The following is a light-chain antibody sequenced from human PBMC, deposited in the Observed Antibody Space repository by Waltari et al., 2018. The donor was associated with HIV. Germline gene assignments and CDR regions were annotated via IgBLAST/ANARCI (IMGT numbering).Light chain of an antibody. CDR2: ENN. J-gene: IGLJ3*02. CDR3: GTWDRSLGGGV. V-gene: IGLV1-51*01. Sequence: QSVLTQPPSVSAAPGQKVTISCSGSSSNIGNDYVSWYQHVPGAAPKLVIYENNEGPAWIPNRFSGFKSGTSATLGITGLQTGDEADYYCGTWDRSLGGGVFGGGTKLTVL. CDR1: SSNIGNDY.